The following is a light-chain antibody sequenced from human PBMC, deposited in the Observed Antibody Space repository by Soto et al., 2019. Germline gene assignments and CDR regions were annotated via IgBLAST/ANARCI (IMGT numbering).Light chain of an antibody. CDR2: DVS. CDR3: SSYTSSYILYV. CDR1: SSDVGGYNC. J-gene: IGLJ1*01. Sequence: QSALTQPASVSGSPGQSITISCTGTSSDVGGYNCVSWYQQHPGKAPKLMISDVSHRPSGVSDRFSGSKSGNTASLTISGLQAEDEADYYRSSYTSSYILYVFGTGTKLTVL. V-gene: IGLV2-14*03.